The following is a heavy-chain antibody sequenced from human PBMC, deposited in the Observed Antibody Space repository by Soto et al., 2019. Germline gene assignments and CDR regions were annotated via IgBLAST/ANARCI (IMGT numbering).Heavy chain of an antibody. CDR3: ARDGVDTATGYYCGMDV. Sequence: QVQLVQSGAEVKKPGASVKVSCKASGYTFTSYGISWVRQAPGQGLEWMGWISAYNGNTNYAQKLQGRDTMTTDTSTSTAYMELRSLRYDDTAVYYCARDGVDTATGYYCGMDVWGQGTTVTVSS. V-gene: IGHV1-18*01. J-gene: IGHJ6*02. CDR2: ISAYNGNT. CDR1: GYTFTSYG. D-gene: IGHD5-18*01.